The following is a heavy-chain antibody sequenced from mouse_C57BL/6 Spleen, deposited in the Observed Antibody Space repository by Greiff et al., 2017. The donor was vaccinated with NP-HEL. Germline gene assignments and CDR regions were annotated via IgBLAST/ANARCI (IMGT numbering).Heavy chain of an antibody. CDR2: IYPGSGNT. Sequence: QVQLQQSGPELVKPGASVKISCKASGYSFTSYYIHWVKQRPGQGLEWIGWIYPGSGNTTYNEKFKGKATLTADTSSSTAYMQLSSLTSEDSAVYYCARPYYGSSFAYWGQGTLVTVSA. CDR3: ARPYYGSSFAY. D-gene: IGHD1-1*01. J-gene: IGHJ3*01. CDR1: GYSFTSYY. V-gene: IGHV1-66*01.